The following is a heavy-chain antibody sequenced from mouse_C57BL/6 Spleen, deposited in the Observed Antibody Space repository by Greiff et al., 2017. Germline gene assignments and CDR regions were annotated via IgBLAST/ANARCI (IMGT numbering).Heavy chain of an antibody. CDR2: IRSKSNNYAT. J-gene: IGHJ3*01. CDR1: GFSFNTYA. V-gene: IGHV10-1*01. D-gene: IGHD3-2*02. CDR3: VRQTAQATFAY. Sequence: EVKVVESGGGLVQPKGSLKLSCAASGFSFNTYAMNWVRQAPGKGLEWVARIRSKSNNYATYYADSVKDRFTISRDDSESMLYLQMNNLKTEDTAMYYCVRQTAQATFAYWGQGTLVTVSA.